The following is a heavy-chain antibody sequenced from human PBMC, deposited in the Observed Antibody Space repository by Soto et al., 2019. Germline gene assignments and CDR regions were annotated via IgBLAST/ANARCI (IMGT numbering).Heavy chain of an antibody. V-gene: IGHV3-7*03. D-gene: IGHD3-10*01. CDR3: VRDVGPSKYDAFEM. J-gene: IGHJ3*02. CDR1: GFTFSSLW. CDR2: IKQDGIET. Sequence: GGSLRLSCAASGFTFSSLWMAWVRQAPEKGLEWVANIKQDGIETHYLASVKGRFTISKDNTQNSLYLQMNSLRAEDTAVYYCVRDVGPSKYDAFEMLGRRTMVAV.